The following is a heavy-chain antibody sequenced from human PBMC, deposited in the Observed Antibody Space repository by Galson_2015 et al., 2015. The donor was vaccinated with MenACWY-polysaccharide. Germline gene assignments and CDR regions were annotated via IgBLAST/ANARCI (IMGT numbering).Heavy chain of an antibody. V-gene: IGHV1-18*01. CDR2: TYNGKT. CDR3: VRDRTSMTSPFILDY. Sequence: QSGAEVKKPGASVKVSCKTSGYTFTNYAISWVRQAPGQGLEWVGWTYNGKTDYAQKVQGRVTMTTDTSTSPAYMELRSLRSDDTAVYYCVRDRTSMTSPFILDYSSPGTLATASS. D-gene: IGHD4-17*01. CDR1: GYTFTNYA. J-gene: IGHJ4*02.